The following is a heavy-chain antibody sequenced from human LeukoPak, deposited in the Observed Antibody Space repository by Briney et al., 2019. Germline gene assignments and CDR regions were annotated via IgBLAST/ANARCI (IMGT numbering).Heavy chain of an antibody. CDR1: GYTFTGYY. D-gene: IGHD3-22*01. J-gene: IGHJ5*02. Sequence: ASVEVSCKASGYTFTGYYMHWVRQAPGQGLEWMGRINPNSGGTNYAQKFQGRVTMTRDTSISTAYMELSRLRSDDTAVYYCARDPLGYDRNWFDPWGQGTLVTVSS. V-gene: IGHV1-2*06. CDR3: ARDPLGYDRNWFDP. CDR2: INPNSGGT.